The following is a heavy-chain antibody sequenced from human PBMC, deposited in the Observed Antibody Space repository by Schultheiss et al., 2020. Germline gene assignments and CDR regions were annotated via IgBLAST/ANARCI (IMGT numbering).Heavy chain of an antibody. V-gene: IGHV3-30*03. CDR1: GFTFSSYG. J-gene: IGHJ4*02. CDR2: ISYDGSNK. D-gene: IGHD3-22*01. Sequence: GGSLRLSCAASGFTFSSYGMHWVRQAPGKGLEWVAVISYDGSNKYYADSVKGRFTISRDNSKNTLYLQMNSLRAEDTAVYYCARGRLDYYDTRAVDYWGQGTLVTVSS. CDR3: ARGRLDYYDTRAVDY.